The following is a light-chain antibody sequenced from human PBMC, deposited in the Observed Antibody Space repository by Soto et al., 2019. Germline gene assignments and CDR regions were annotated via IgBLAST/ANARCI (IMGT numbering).Light chain of an antibody. CDR3: QQYNSFPWT. V-gene: IGKV1-5*01. Sequence: DIQMTQSPSTLSASVGDRVTITCRASQSISNWLAWYQQKPGKAPNLLIYDASSLQSGVPSRFSGSSSGTEFALTLSSLQPDDFATYYCQQYNSFPWTCGQGTKVEI. J-gene: IGKJ1*01. CDR2: DAS. CDR1: QSISNW.